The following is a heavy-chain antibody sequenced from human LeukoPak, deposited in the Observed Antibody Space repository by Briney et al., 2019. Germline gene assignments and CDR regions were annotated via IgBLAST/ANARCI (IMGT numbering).Heavy chain of an antibody. V-gene: IGHV3-30-3*01. Sequence: GGSLRLSCAASGFTFSSYAMHWVRQAPGKGLEWVAVISYDGSNKYYADSVKGRFTISRDNSKNTLYLQMNSLRAEDTAVYYCARSTHSSSDYWGQGTRVTVSS. J-gene: IGHJ4*02. CDR3: ARSTHSSSDY. CDR2: ISYDGSNK. CDR1: GFTFSSYA.